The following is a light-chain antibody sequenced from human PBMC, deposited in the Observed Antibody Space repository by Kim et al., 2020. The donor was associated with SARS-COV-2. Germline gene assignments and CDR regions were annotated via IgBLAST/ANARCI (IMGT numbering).Light chain of an antibody. V-gene: IGLV4-69*01. J-gene: IGLJ2*01. Sequence: QLVLTQSPSASASLGASVKLTCTLSSGHSSYAIAWHQQQPEKGPRYLMKLNSDGSHYKGDGIPDRFSGSSSGAERYLTISSLQSEDEADYYCQTWGTGIRVFGGGTQLTVL. CDR1: SGHSSYA. CDR3: QTWGTGIRV. CDR2: LNSDGSH.